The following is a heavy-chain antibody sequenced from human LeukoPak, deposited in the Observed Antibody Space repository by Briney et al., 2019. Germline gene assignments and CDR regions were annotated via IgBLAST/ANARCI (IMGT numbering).Heavy chain of an antibody. Sequence: PGRSLRLSCAASGFTFSSYGMHWVRQAPGKGLEWVAVIWYDGSNKYYADSVKGRFTISRDNSKNALYLQMNSLRAEDTAVYYCARDVPDYYGSGSYCDYWGQGTLVTVSS. CDR2: IWYDGSNK. CDR1: GFTFSSYG. CDR3: ARDVPDYYGSGSYCDY. D-gene: IGHD3-10*01. J-gene: IGHJ4*02. V-gene: IGHV3-33*01.